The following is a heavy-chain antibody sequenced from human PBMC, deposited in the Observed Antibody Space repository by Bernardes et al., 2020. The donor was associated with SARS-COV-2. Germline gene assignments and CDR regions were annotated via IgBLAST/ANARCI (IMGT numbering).Heavy chain of an antibody. CDR1: GFSFRNYA. CDR2: ISGSGYNT. D-gene: IGHD6-19*01. J-gene: IGHJ4*02. V-gene: IGHV3-23*01. CDR3: AKAAVYSSGLYGYYFDY. Sequence: GGSLRLSCAASGFSFRNYAASWVRQAPGKGLEWLSDISGSGYNTFYADSVKGRFTISRDNSNNRLYLEMNSLRAEDTAIYYCAKAAVYSSGLYGYYFDYWGQGTLVTVSS.